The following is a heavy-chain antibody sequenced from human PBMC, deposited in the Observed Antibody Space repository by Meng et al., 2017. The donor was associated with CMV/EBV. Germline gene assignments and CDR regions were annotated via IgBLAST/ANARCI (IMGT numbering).Heavy chain of an antibody. Sequence: SETLSLTCAVSGGSISSSYWWSGVRQPPGKGLEWIGEIYHSGSTNYNPSLKSRVTISVDKSKNQFSLKLSSVTAADTAVYCCARKYYDFWSGYWGYGMDVWGQGTTVTVSS. CDR3: ARKYYDFWSGYWGYGMDV. D-gene: IGHD3-3*01. V-gene: IGHV4-4*01. J-gene: IGHJ6*02. CDR1: GGSISSSYW. CDR2: IYHSGST.